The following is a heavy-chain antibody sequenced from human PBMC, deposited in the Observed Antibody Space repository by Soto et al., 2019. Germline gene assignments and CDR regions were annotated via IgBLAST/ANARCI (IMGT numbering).Heavy chain of an antibody. Sequence: PGGSLRLSCAASGFTFSRYSMNWVRQAPGKGLEWVSSISSSSSYICYADSVYYADSVKGRFTISRDNAKNSLYLQMNSLRVEDTAVYYCARGPSLTGTYYFDYWGQGTLVTVSS. CDR2: ISSSSSYICYADSV. V-gene: IGHV3-21*01. J-gene: IGHJ4*02. CDR3: ARGPSLTGTYYFDY. D-gene: IGHD1-20*01. CDR1: GFTFSRYS.